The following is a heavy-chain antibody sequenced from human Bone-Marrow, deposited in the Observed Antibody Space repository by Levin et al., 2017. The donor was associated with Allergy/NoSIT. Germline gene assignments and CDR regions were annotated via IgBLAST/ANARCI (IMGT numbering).Heavy chain of an antibody. J-gene: IGHJ4*02. CDR3: ARDAEVRGYCSGFSCYLGY. D-gene: IGHD2-15*01. CDR1: GFTFSTYT. Sequence: GGSLRLSCAASGFTFSTYTMNWVRQSPGKGLEWVSSISGSSKYIYYADSVKGRFTISRDNAKNSLYLQMNSLRAEDTAVYFCARDAEVRGYCSGFSCYLGYWGQGTLVTVSS. CDR2: ISGSSKYI. V-gene: IGHV3-21*01.